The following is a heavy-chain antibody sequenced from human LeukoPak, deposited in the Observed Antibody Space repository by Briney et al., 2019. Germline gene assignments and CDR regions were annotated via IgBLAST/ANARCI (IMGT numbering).Heavy chain of an antibody. D-gene: IGHD3-22*01. CDR2: IIPILGVA. CDR1: GGTFSSYA. CDR3: ARSTSKDYYDSSGYFSY. V-gene: IGHV1-69*04. Sequence: SVKVSCKASGGTFSSYAISWVRQAPGQGLEWMGRIIPILGVANYAQKLQGRVTITADKSTSTAYMELSSLRSEDTAVYYCARSTSKDYYDSSGYFSYWGQGTLVTVSS. J-gene: IGHJ4*02.